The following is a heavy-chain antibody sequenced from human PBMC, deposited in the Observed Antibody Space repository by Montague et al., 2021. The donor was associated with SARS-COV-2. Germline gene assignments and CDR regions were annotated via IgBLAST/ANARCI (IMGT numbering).Heavy chain of an antibody. J-gene: IGHJ4*02. CDR2: KYYSGST. CDR3: ARHGWNDSGSFHFDY. V-gene: IGHV4-39*01. D-gene: IGHD3-10*01. Sequence: SETLSLTCTVSGGSISRSSYYWGWIRQPPGKGLEWIGSKYYSGSTYYNASLKSRVTISVDTSKNQFSLKLNSVTAADTAVYYCARHGWNDSGSFHFDYWGQGTLVTVSS. CDR1: GGSISRSSYY.